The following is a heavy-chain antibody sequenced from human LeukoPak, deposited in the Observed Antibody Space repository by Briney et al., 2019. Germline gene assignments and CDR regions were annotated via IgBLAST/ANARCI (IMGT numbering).Heavy chain of an antibody. D-gene: IGHD2-21*02. J-gene: IGHJ5*02. Sequence: GESLKISCKGSGYSFTSGYSFAVYWIGWVRQMPGKGLEWMGIVYPGDSDTRYSPSFQGQVTISIDKSISTAYLQWSSLKASDTAIYYCVRQASVTAPPWGQGTLVTVSS. V-gene: IGHV5-51*01. CDR1: GYSFTSGYSFAVYW. CDR3: VRQASVTAPP. CDR2: VYPGDSDT.